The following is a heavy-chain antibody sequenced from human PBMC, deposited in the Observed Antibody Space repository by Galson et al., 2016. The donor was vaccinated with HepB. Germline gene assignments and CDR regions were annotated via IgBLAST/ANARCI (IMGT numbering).Heavy chain of an antibody. CDR3: ARDTGRSTGSLYYFDY. CDR2: IKNDANNHAI. Sequence: SLRLSCAASGFNFNDHYLDWVRQAPGRGLEWIGRIKNDANNHAIDYAASVRGRSTISRDDSKNSLYLQMDSLKTEDTAVYYCARDTGRSTGSLYYFDYWGQGTLVTVSS. D-gene: IGHD1-26*01. J-gene: IGHJ4*02. V-gene: IGHV3-72*01. CDR1: GFNFNDHY.